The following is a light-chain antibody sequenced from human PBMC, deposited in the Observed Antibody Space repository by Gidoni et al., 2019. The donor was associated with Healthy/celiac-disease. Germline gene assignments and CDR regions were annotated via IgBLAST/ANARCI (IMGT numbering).Light chain of an antibody. CDR1: SGSIASNY. V-gene: IGLV6-57*02. J-gene: IGLJ3*02. CDR3: QSYDSSNHWV. CDR2: EDN. Sequence: NFMLTQPHSVSESPGQNVTISCTGSSGSIASNYVQWYQQRPGSAPTTVIYEDNQRPSGDPDRFSGSIDSSSNSASLTISGLKTEDEADYYCQSYDSSNHWVFGGGTKLTVL.